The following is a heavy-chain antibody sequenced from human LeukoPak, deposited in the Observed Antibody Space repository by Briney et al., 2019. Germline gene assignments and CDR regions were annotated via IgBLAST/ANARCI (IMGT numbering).Heavy chain of an antibody. CDR3: ARVYSTSGYNWFDP. CDR1: GGSIRSSYYY. CDR2: INHSGGT. J-gene: IGHJ5*02. D-gene: IGHD6-6*01. Sequence: PSETLSLTCTVSGGSIRSSYYYWGWIRQPPGKGLEWIGEINHSGGTNYNPSLKSRVTISVDTSKNHFSLNLSSVTAADTAVYYCARVYSTSGYNWFDPWGQGTLVTVSS. V-gene: IGHV4-39*02.